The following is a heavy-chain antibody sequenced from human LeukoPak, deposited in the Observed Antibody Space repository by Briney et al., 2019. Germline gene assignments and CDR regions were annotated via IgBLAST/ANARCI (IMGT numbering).Heavy chain of an antibody. D-gene: IGHD3-9*01. J-gene: IGHJ4*02. CDR1: GYTFTSYG. CDR3: ASGRYFDWLPDY. V-gene: IGHV1-18*01. Sequence: ASVKVSCKASGYTFTSYGISWVRQAPGQGLEWMGWISAYNGNTNYAQKFQGRVTITADESTSTAYMELSSLRSEDTAVYYCASGRYFDWLPDYWGQGTLVTVSS. CDR2: ISAYNGNT.